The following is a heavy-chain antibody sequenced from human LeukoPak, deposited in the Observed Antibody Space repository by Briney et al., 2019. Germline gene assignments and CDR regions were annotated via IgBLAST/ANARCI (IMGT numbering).Heavy chain of an antibody. Sequence: GGSLRLSCTASGFTFGDYAMSWVRQAPGKGLEWVSFIRSKAYGGTTEYAASVKGRFTISRDDSKSIAYLQINSLKTEDTAVYYCTRDSGGKEWLPTDYWGQGTLVTVSS. CDR2: IRSKAYGGTT. CDR3: TRDSGGKEWLPTDY. J-gene: IGHJ4*02. V-gene: IGHV3-49*04. D-gene: IGHD3-3*01. CDR1: GFTFGDYA.